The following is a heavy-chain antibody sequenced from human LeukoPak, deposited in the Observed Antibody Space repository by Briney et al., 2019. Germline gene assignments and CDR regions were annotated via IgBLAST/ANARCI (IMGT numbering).Heavy chain of an antibody. CDR3: AKDRLRGVIPYYFDY. D-gene: IGHD3-10*01. V-gene: IGHV3-30*18. Sequence: GGSLRLSCAASGFTFSSYGMHWVRQAPGKGLEWVAVISYDGSNKYYADSVKGRFTISRDNSKNTLYLQMNSLRAEDTAVYYCAKDRLRGVIPYYFDYWGQGTLVTVSS. CDR2: ISYDGSNK. J-gene: IGHJ4*02. CDR1: GFTFSSYG.